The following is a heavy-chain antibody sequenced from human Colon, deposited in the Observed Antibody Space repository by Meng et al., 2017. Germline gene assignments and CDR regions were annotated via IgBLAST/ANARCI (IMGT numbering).Heavy chain of an antibody. V-gene: IGHV1-18*01. CDR2: ISTYDDNT. Sequence: QVQLVQSGAEVKEPGASVRVSCKASGYTFTTDGISWMRQAPGQGLEWMGWISTYDDNTNYVEKFRGRVTMTTDTSTNTAYMELRSLRSDDTAVYYCARDNPGDYVWDYWGQGTLVTVSS. CDR1: GYTFTTDG. J-gene: IGHJ4*02. CDR3: ARDNPGDYVWDY. D-gene: IGHD4-17*01.